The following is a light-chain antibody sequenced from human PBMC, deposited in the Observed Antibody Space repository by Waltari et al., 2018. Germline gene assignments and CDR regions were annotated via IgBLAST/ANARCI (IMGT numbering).Light chain of an antibody. J-gene: IGLJ1*01. V-gene: IGLV2-14*01. CDR2: EGS. Sequence: QSALTQPASESGSPGQSITISCTGTSSDVGGYNYVSWYQQHPGKAPKLMIYEGSNRPSVVSNRFSGSTAGNTASLTISGLQAEDEADYYCSSYTSSSTEVFGTGTKVTVL. CDR3: SSYTSSSTEV. CDR1: SSDVGGYNY.